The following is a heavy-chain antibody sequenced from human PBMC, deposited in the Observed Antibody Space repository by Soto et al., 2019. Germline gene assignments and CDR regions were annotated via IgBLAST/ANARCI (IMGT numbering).Heavy chain of an antibody. CDR1: GCTFSSYA. J-gene: IGHJ6*02. D-gene: IGHD2-15*01. Sequence: RAAVKVSCKASGCTFSSYAISWVRQAPGQGLEWMGGIIPIFGTANYAQKFQGRVTITADESTSTAYMELSSLRSEDTAVYYCARPTWGYCSGGSCYSGSYYYGMDVWGQGTTVTVPS. CDR3: ARPTWGYCSGGSCYSGSYYYGMDV. CDR2: IIPIFGTA. V-gene: IGHV1-69*13.